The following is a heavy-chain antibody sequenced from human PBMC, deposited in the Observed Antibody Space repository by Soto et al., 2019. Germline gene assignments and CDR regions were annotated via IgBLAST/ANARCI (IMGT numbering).Heavy chain of an antibody. J-gene: IGHJ4*02. CDR3: TRDIGVKGAY. D-gene: IGHD3-10*01. CDR2: IDEYGSTI. Sequence: EVQLVESGGGLVQPGGSLRLSCAASGFTFSSYWMHWVRQVPGKGLLWVSRIDEYGSTINYADSVKGRFTISRDNARNTLYLEMNSLRAEDTALYYCTRDIGVKGAYWGAGTLVTVSS. CDR1: GFTFSSYW. V-gene: IGHV3-74*01.